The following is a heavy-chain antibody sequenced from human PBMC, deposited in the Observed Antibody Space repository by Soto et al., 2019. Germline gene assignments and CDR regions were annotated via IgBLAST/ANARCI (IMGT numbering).Heavy chain of an antibody. J-gene: IGHJ4*02. CDR1: GGTFSSYS. Sequence: QVQLVQSGAEVKKPGSSVKVSCKASGGTFSSYSINWVRQAPGQGLEWMGEIIPIFGTANYAQKFQGTVTMTTDASTSRAHRELRSLRSEDTVVDACARDGGRHSGGIDYWGQGPRVTASS. V-gene: IGHV1-69*01. D-gene: IGHD1-26*01. CDR3: ARDGGRHSGGIDY. CDR2: IIPIFGTA.